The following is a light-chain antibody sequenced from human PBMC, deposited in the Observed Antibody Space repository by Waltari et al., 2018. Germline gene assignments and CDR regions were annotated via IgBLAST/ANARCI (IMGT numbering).Light chain of an antibody. J-gene: IGKJ1*01. CDR1: QSVLYSSNNKNY. Sequence: DIVMTQSPDSLAVSVGERATSNCKSSQSVLYSSNNKNYLAWYQQRPGQPPKLLIYWASTRESGVPDRFSGSGSGTDFTLTISSLLAEDVAVYYCQQYYAIPRTFGQGTKVEIK. V-gene: IGKV4-1*01. CDR3: QQYYAIPRT. CDR2: WAS.